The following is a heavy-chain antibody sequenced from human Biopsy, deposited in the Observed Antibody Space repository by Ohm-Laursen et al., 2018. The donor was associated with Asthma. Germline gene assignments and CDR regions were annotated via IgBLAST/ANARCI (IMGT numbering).Heavy chain of an antibody. D-gene: IGHD2-21*01. V-gene: IGHV3-9*01. Sequence: SLRLSCSASGFTFIDYGMHWVRQAPGKGLEWVATASSGGGSRDYADSVKGRFTISRDNAKNSLYLQMNSLRVEDTALYYCAKATLGDIGKDYWGQGTLVTVSS. CDR3: AKATLGDIGKDY. CDR1: GFTFIDYG. CDR2: ASSGGGSR. J-gene: IGHJ4*02.